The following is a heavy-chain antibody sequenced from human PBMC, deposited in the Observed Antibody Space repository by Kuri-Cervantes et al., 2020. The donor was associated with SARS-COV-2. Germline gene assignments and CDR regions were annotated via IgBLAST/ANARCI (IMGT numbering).Heavy chain of an antibody. Sequence: GSLRLSCTVSGGSISSGDYYWSWIRQPPGKGLEWIGYIYYSGSTNYNPSLKSRVTISVDTSKNQFSLKLSSVTAADTAVYYCARDPIAAAGNYYYYGMDVWGQGTTVTVSS. J-gene: IGHJ6*02. V-gene: IGHV4-61*08. D-gene: IGHD6-13*01. CDR1: GGSISSGDYY. CDR3: ARDPIAAAGNYYYYGMDV. CDR2: IYYSGST.